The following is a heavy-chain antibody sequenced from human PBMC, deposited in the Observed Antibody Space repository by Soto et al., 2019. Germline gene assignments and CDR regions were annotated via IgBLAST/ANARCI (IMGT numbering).Heavy chain of an antibody. V-gene: IGHV3-30*18. CDR1: GFTFSSYG. Sequence: GGSLRLSCAASGFTFSSYGMHWVRQAPGKGLEWVAVISYDGSNKYYVDSVKGRFTISRDNSKNTLYLQMNSLRAEDTAVYYCAKDQYYYDSSGYTGSFFDYRGQGTLVTVSS. D-gene: IGHD3-22*01. J-gene: IGHJ4*02. CDR2: ISYDGSNK. CDR3: AKDQYYYDSSGYTGSFFDY.